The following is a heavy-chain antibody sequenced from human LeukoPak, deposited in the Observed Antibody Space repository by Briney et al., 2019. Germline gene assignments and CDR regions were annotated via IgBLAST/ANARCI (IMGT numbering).Heavy chain of an antibody. D-gene: IGHD3-22*01. CDR1: GFTFSSYA. J-gene: IGHJ3*02. CDR3: ARDCPPDDSSGYYYPDAFDI. CDR2: IRYDGSNK. Sequence: GSLRLSCAASGFTFSSYAMHWVRQAPGKGLEWVSFIRYDGSNKYYADSVKGRFTISRDNSKNSLYLQMNSLRAEDTAVYYCARDCPPDDSSGYYYPDAFDIWGQGTMVTVSS. V-gene: IGHV3-30*02.